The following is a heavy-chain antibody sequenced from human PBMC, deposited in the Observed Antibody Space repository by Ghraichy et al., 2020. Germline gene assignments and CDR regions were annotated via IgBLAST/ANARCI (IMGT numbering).Heavy chain of an antibody. CDR2: IWYDGSNK. CDR3: ARVTGHYYYGMDV. J-gene: IGHJ6*02. CDR1: GFTFSSYG. Sequence: GGSLRLSCAASGFTFSSYGMHWVRQAPGKGLEWVAVIWYDGSNKYYADSVKGRFTISRDNSKNTLYLQMNSLRAEDTAVYYCARVTGHYYYGMDVWGQGTTVTVSS. D-gene: IGHD1-1*01. V-gene: IGHV3-33*01.